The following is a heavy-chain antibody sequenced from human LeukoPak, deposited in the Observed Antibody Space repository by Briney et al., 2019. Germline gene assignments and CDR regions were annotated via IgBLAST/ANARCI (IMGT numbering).Heavy chain of an antibody. J-gene: IGHJ4*02. Sequence: GASVKVSCKTSEYSFTAYHIHWVRQAPGQGLEWMGWIDPKSGDTDYAQKFQGRVTMTRDTAINTAHLELSSLKSDDTAIYYCAREGGQYFYGSGEARFDYWGQGSLVTVSS. CDR2: IDPKSGDT. D-gene: IGHD3-10*01. V-gene: IGHV1-2*02. CDR1: EYSFTAYH. CDR3: AREGGQYFYGSGEARFDY.